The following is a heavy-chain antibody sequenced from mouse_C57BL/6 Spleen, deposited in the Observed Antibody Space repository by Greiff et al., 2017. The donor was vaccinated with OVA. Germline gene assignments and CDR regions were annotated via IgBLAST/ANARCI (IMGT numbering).Heavy chain of an antibody. CDR3: ARPYYGYPYAMDY. CDR1: GFTFSDYG. J-gene: IGHJ4*01. D-gene: IGHD2-9*01. V-gene: IGHV5-17*01. CDR2: ISSGSSTI. Sequence: EVQLVESGGGLVKPGGSLKLSCAASGFTFSDYGMHWVRQAPEKGLEWVAYISSGSSTIYYADTVKGRFTISRDNAKNTLFLQMTSLRSEDTAMYYWARPYYGYPYAMDYWGQGTSVTVSS.